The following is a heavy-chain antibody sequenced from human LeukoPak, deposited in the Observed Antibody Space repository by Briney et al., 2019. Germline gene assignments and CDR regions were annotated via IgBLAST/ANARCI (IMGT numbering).Heavy chain of an antibody. CDR2: SHRGGST. CDR1: GFTLSSYSM. V-gene: IGHV4-4*02. D-gene: IGHD2/OR15-2a*01. CDR3: ATRIRSSPL. J-gene: IGHJ1*01. Sequence: GSLRLSCAASGFTLSSYSMNWVRQPPGKGLEWIGESHRGGSTNYNPSLKSRVTILIDKSKNQFSLELTSVSAADTAMYYYATRIRSSPLWGQGTLVTVSS.